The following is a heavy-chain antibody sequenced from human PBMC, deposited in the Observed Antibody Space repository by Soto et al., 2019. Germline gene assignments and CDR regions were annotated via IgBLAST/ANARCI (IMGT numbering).Heavy chain of an antibody. J-gene: IGHJ4*02. V-gene: IGHV3-23*01. CDR2: ISGSGGST. CDR1: GFTFSSYA. CDR3: AKGQGWFGAVDY. Sequence: EVQLLESGGGLVQPGGSLRLSCAASGFTFSSYAMSWVRQAPGKGLEWVSAISGSGGSTYYADSVKGRFTISRDNSKNTLHRRMNSQRAEDTAVYYCAKGQGWFGAVDYWGQGTGVTLS. D-gene: IGHD3-10*01.